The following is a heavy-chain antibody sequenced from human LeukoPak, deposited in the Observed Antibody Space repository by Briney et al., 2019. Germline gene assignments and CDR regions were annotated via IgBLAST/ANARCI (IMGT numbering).Heavy chain of an antibody. V-gene: IGHV1-2*02. CDR1: GYTFSDYY. CDR2: INPKSGGT. Sequence: ASVKVSCKASGYTFSDYYIHWVRQAPGQGLEWMGWINPKSGGTNHAQKFQGRVTMTRDTSISTAYMELSRRRFDDTAVYYCARRTTGDYWGQGTPVTVSP. J-gene: IGHJ4*02. D-gene: IGHD1-7*01. CDR3: ARRTTGDY.